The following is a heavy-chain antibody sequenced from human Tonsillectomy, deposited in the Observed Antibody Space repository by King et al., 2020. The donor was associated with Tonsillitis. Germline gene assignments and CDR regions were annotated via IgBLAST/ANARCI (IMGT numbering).Heavy chain of an antibody. CDR1: GFSLSASGMC. CDR2: IDWDDDK. D-gene: IGHD6-19*01. CDR3: ARIRRAVAEPYYFDY. V-gene: IGHV2-70*01. Sequence: VTLKESGPALVKPTETLTLTCTFSGFSLSASGMCVTWIRQPPGKALEWLALIDWDDDKYYNKSLKTRLTISKDTSKNQVVLTMTDVDPVDTATYYCARIRRAVAEPYYFDYWGQGTLAT. J-gene: IGHJ4*02.